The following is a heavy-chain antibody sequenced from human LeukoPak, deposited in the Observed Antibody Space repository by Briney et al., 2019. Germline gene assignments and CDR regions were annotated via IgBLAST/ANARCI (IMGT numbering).Heavy chain of an antibody. CDR1: GFTFSRNG. J-gene: IGHJ4*02. D-gene: IGHD3-16*01. CDR3: AKDSNLAFDY. V-gene: IGHV3-30*02. Sequence: GGSLRLSCGASGFTFSRNGMHWVRQVPGKGLEWVTYIRKDGSDKYYADSVKGRFTISRDSSKNMVYLQMNSLRVEDTALYYCAKDSNLAFDYWGQGTLVRGSS. CDR2: IRKDGSDK.